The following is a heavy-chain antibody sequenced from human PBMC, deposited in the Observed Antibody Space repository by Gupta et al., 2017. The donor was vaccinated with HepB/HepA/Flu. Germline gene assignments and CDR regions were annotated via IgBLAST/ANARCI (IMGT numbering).Heavy chain of an antibody. CDR2: IKSKNDGAIT. Sequence: VQLVETGGGVVKPGGSLRVSCAASGFTFSNVWMNWVRQSPGRGLEWVGRIKSKNDGAITDYAADVKGRFIISRDDSMNTFYLQLRFLKTEDTAVYYCTTDLYYDSWSGRRDAFEVWGQGTMVTVSS. CDR3: TTDLYYDSWSGRRDAFEV. D-gene: IGHD3-3*01. J-gene: IGHJ3*01. V-gene: IGHV3-15*07. CDR1: GFTFSNVW.